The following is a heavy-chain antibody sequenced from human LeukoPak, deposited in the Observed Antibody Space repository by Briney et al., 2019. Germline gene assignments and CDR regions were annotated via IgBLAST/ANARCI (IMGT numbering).Heavy chain of an antibody. V-gene: IGHV1-2*02. D-gene: IGHD4-11*01. Sequence: ASVKISCMASGYTFRGNYMHWLRQAPGQGLEWMGWIDANNGDTKSAQKFQGRVTMSRDTSISTAYMDLSSLSPDDAAVYYCARDPSSVTLYFFDYWGQGTLVTVSS. CDR3: ARDPSSVTLYFFDY. CDR1: GYTFRGNY. CDR2: IDANNGDT. J-gene: IGHJ4*02.